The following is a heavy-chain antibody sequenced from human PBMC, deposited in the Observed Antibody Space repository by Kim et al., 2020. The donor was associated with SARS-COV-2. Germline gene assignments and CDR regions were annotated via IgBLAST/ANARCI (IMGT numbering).Heavy chain of an antibody. D-gene: IGHD1-1*01. J-gene: IGHJ4*02. V-gene: IGHV4-30-2*04. CDR3: ARGATNSYYFDY. Sequence: YYNPPLKSRVTISVDTSKNQFSLKLSSVTAADTAVYYCARGATNSYYFDYWGQGTLVTVSS.